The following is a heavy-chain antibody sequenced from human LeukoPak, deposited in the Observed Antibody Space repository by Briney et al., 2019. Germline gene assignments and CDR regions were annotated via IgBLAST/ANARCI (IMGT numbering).Heavy chain of an antibody. CDR1: GFTFSSYA. CDR3: ARDRVEGTDYYDSSGYYYV. V-gene: IGHV3-30-3*01. Sequence: GRSLRLSCAASGFTFSSYAMHWVRQAPGKGLEWVAVISYDGSNKYYADSVKGRFTISRDNSKNTLYLQMNSLRAEDTAVYYCARDRVEGTDYYDSSGYYYVWGQGTLVTVSS. J-gene: IGHJ4*02. CDR2: ISYDGSNK. D-gene: IGHD3-22*01.